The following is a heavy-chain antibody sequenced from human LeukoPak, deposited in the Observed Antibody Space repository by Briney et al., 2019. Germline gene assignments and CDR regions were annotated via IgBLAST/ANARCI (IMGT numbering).Heavy chain of an antibody. D-gene: IGHD3-10*01. CDR1: GDSVSSNSAA. CDR2: TYYRSKWYN. V-gene: IGHV6-1*01. J-gene: IGHJ5*02. CDR3: ARARFLWFGELLDYNWFDP. Sequence: SQTLSLTCAISGDSVSSNSAAWNWIRQSPSRGLEWLGRTYYRSKWYNDYAVSVKSRITINPDTSKNQFSLQLNSVTPEDTAVYYCARARFLWFGELLDYNWFDPWGQGTLVTVSS.